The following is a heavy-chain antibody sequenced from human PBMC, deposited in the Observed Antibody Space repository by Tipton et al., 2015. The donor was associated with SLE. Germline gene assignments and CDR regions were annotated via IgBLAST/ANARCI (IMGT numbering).Heavy chain of an antibody. J-gene: IGHJ4*02. CDR3: ARTRGDY. V-gene: IGHV4-39*07. CDR1: GGSISSSSYY. Sequence: TLSLTCTVSGGSISSSSYYWGWIRQPPGKGLEWIGSIYYSGSTYYNPSLKSRVTISVDTSKNQFSLKLSSVTAADTAVYYCARTRGDYWGQGTLVTVSS. CDR2: IYYSGST.